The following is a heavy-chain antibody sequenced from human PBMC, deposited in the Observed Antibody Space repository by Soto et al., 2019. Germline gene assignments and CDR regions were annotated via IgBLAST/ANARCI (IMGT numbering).Heavy chain of an antibody. V-gene: IGHV1-18*01. D-gene: IGHD2-15*01. CDR3: ARDIPVRSGGPFGFDP. CDR1: GYTFTSYG. Sequence: ASVKVSCKASGYTFTSYGISWVRQAPGQGLEWMGWISPYNGDTKYAQKLQGRVTMTTDTSTSTAYMELRSLRSDDTAVYYCARDIPVRSGGPFGFDPWGQGTLVTVSS. CDR2: ISPYNGDT. J-gene: IGHJ5*02.